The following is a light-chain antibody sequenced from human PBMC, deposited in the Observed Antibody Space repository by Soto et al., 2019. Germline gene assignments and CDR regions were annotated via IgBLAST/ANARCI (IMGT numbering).Light chain of an antibody. J-gene: IGKJ2*01. V-gene: IGKV1-8*01. CDR2: AAS. CDR1: QGISSY. CDR3: QQYYSYPRT. Sequence: AIRMTQSPSSFSASTGDRVTITCRASQGISSYLAWYQQKPGKAPKLLIYAASTLQSGVPSRFSGSGSGKDFTFTISCLQSEDFATYYCQQYYSYPRTFGQGTKLEIK.